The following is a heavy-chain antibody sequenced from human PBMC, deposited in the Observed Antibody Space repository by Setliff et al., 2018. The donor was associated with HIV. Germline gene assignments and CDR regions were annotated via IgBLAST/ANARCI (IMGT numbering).Heavy chain of an antibody. CDR3: ARDQKGYSYGYFDY. J-gene: IGHJ4*02. Sequence: SETLSLTCTVSGGSISSSNYYWGWIRQSPGKGLEWIGSVFYSGNTYYNPSLKTGVTISVYTYKNQFSLPLRSVTAADTVVYYCARDQKGYSYGYFDYGSQGTLVTVSS. D-gene: IGHD5-18*01. CDR2: VFYSGNT. V-gene: IGHV4-39*07. CDR1: GGSISSSNYY.